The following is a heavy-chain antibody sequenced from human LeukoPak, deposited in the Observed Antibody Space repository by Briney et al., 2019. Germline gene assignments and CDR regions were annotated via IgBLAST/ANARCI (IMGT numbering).Heavy chain of an antibody. Sequence: PGGSLRLSCGASGFTFSSHWMHWVRHAPGKGLVWVSRIDSDGSGTMYAASVKGGFTTSRENAKNALYLRMNSLRAEDTAVYYCGRGGRLGDIDIWGQGTMVTASS. CDR2: IDSDGSGT. CDR1: GFTFSSHW. V-gene: IGHV3-74*03. CDR3: GRGGRLGDIDI. D-gene: IGHD2-21*02. J-gene: IGHJ3*02.